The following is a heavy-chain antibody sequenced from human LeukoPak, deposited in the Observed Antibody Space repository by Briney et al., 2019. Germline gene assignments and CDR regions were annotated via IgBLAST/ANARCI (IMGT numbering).Heavy chain of an antibody. V-gene: IGHV3-7*05. D-gene: IGHD3-10*01. CDR1: GFTFSNYW. CDR2: INQDGSEK. Sequence: PGGSLRLSCAVSGFTFSNYWMSWVRQGPGKGLEWVANINQDGSEKYYVDSVKGRFTISRDNAKNSLYLQMNSLRAEDTAVYYCARKGGSKVRGVIMDAFDMWGQGTVVTVSS. J-gene: IGHJ3*02. CDR3: ARKGGSKVRGVIMDAFDM.